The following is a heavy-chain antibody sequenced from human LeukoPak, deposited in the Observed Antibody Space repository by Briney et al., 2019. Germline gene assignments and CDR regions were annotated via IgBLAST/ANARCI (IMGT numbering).Heavy chain of an antibody. CDR3: ARAPRTYYYDSSGYYF. CDR1: GYTFTSYG. Sequence: ASVKVSFKASGYTFTSYGISWVRQAPGQGLEWMGWISAYNGNTNYAQKLQGRVTMTTDTSTSTAYMELRSLRSDDTAVYYCARAPRTYYYDSSGYYFWGQGTLVTVSS. J-gene: IGHJ4*02. V-gene: IGHV1-18*01. CDR2: ISAYNGNT. D-gene: IGHD3-22*01.